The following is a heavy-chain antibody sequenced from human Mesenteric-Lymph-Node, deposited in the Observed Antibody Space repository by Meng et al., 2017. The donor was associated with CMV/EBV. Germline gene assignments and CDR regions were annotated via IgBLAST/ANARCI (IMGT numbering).Heavy chain of an antibody. CDR1: GYSISSGYY. CDR2: IHHSGST. V-gene: IGHV4-38-2*02. Sequence: SETLSLTCTVSGYSISSGYYWGWIRQPPGKGLEWIGSIHHSGSTYYNPSLKSRVTISVDTSRNQFSLSLSSVTAADTAIFYCARDGCSSTSCPIDYWGQGTLVTVSS. CDR3: ARDGCSSTSCPIDY. J-gene: IGHJ4*02. D-gene: IGHD2-2*01.